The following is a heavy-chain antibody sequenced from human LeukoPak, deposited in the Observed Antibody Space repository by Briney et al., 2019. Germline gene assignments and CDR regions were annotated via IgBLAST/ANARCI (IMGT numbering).Heavy chain of an antibody. CDR1: GFTFSSYN. J-gene: IGHJ4*02. CDR2: ISSSSSYI. CDR3: ARVTLTGYYAFDY. Sequence: GGSLRLSCAASGFTFSSYNMNWVRQAPGKGLEWVSSISSSSSYIYYTDSVKGRFTISRDNAKNSLYLQMNSLRAEDTAVYYCARVTLTGYYAFDYWGQGTLVTVSS. D-gene: IGHD3-9*01. V-gene: IGHV3-21*01.